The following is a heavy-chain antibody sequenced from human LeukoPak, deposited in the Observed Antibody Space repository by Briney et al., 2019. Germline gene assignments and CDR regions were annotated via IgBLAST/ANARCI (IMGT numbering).Heavy chain of an antibody. CDR1: SGSISSYY. CDR2: IYYSGST. V-gene: IGHV4-59*01. CDR3: ARVRYYDFWSGYYIFDY. J-gene: IGHJ4*02. D-gene: IGHD3-3*01. Sequence: SETLSLTCTVSSGSISSYYWSWIRQPPGKGLEWIGYIYYSGSTNYNPSLKSRVTISVDTSKNQFSLKLSSVTAADTAVYYCARVRYYDFWSGYYIFDYWGQGTLVTVSS.